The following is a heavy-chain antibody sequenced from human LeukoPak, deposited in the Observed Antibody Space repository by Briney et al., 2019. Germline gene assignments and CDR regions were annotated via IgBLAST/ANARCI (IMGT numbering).Heavy chain of an antibody. D-gene: IGHD3-22*01. J-gene: IGHJ4*02. CDR3: ASVNSAYYSY. CDR2: IYHSGDT. V-gene: IGHV4-38-2*01. CDR1: GYSISSGFY. Sequence: TSETLSLTCAVSGYSISSGFYWGWIRQPPGKGLEWIGSIYHSGDTYFNPSLKTRVTIPVDTSKNQFSLKLSSVTAADTAVYYCASVNSAYYSYWGQGTLVTVSS.